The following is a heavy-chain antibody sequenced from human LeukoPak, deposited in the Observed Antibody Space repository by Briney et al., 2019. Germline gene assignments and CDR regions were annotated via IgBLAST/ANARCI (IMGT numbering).Heavy chain of an antibody. J-gene: IGHJ4*02. Sequence: PGGSLRLSCAASGFSFSIYGMSWVRQTPGKGLEWVSGISGSGGNTYYTDSVKGRFTISRDNTKNTLYLQMNSLRAEDTAVYYCARVPTVTFFDYWGQGTLVTVSS. CDR2: ISGSGGNT. D-gene: IGHD4-17*01. CDR3: ARVPTVTFFDY. CDR1: GFSFSIYG. V-gene: IGHV3-23*01.